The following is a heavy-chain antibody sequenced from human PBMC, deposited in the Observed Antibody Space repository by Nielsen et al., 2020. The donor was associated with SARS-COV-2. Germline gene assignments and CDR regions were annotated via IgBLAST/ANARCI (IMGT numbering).Heavy chain of an antibody. CDR1: GFTFDDYA. V-gene: IGHV3-9*01. J-gene: IGHJ4*02. D-gene: IGHD3-22*01. CDR2: ISWNSGSI. Sequence: GGSLRLSCAASGFTFDDYAMHWVRQAPGKGLEWVSGISWNSGSIGYADSVKGRFTISRDNAKNSLYLQMNSLRAEGTALYYCAKLNYYDSSGDYWGQGTLVTVSS. CDR3: AKLNYYDSSGDY.